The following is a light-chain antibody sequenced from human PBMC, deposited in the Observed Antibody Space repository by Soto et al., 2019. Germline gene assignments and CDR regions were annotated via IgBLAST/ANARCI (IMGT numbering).Light chain of an antibody. Sequence: QSVLTQPASVSGYPVQSITISCTGTSSDVGGYNYVSWYLQHHGKAPKLMIYEVSNRPSGVANRFSGSKSGNTASLTISGLQAEDGADYYCSSYTSSSTLVVFGVGTKLTVL. V-gene: IGLV2-14*01. CDR2: EVS. CDR1: SSDVGGYNY. J-gene: IGLJ2*01. CDR3: SSYTSSSTLVV.